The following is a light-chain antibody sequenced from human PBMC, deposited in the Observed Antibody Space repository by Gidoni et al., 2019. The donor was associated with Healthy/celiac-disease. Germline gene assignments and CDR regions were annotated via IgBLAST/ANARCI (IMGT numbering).Light chain of an antibody. J-gene: IGKJ2*03. CDR2: WAS. V-gene: IGKV4-1*01. CDR3: QQYYSTPQS. Sequence: DIVMTQSPDSQAVSLGERATINCKSSQSVLYSANNTNNLAWYQQKPGQPPKLLIYWASTRESGVPDRFSGSGSGTDFTLTISSLQAEDVAVYYCQQYYSTPQSFGQGTKLEIK. CDR1: QSVLYSANNTNN.